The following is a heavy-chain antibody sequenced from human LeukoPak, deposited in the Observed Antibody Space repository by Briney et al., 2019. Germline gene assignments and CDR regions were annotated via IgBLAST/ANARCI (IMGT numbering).Heavy chain of an antibody. D-gene: IGHD1-26*01. V-gene: IGHV4-38-2*02. CDR3: ARHLRFGSSALPRDVFDI. Sequence: SETLSLTCTVSGYSISSGYYWGWIRQPPGKGLEWIGSIYHSGSTYYNPSLKSRVTISVDTSKNHFSLKLSSVTAADTAIYYCARHLRFGSSALPRDVFDIWGRGTVVSVSS. J-gene: IGHJ3*02. CDR2: IYHSGST. CDR1: GYSISSGYY.